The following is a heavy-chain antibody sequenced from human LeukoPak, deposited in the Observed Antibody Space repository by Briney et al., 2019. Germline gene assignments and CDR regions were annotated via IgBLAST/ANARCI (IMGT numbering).Heavy chain of an antibody. Sequence: GGPLRLSCAASGFTFSSYAMSWVRQAPGKGLEWVSAISGSGGSTYYADSVKGRSTISRDNSKNTLYLQMNSLRAEDTAVYYCAKDREWELLGAFDIWGRGTMVTVSS. CDR1: GFTFSSYA. V-gene: IGHV3-23*01. J-gene: IGHJ3*02. CDR3: AKDREWELLGAFDI. CDR2: ISGSGGST. D-gene: IGHD1-26*01.